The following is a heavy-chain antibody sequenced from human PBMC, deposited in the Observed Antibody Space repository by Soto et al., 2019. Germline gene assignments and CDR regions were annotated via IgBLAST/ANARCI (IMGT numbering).Heavy chain of an antibody. D-gene: IGHD3-10*01. V-gene: IGHV4-30-4*01. J-gene: IGHJ5*02. CDR3: ARGPNYYNSARGWFDP. Sequence: SETLSLTCTVSGGSIRSGDYYWSWIRQPPGKGLEWIGYIYYSGTTYYNPSLKSRVTISVDTSKNQFSLKLDSVTAADTAVYYCARGPNYYNSARGWFDPWGQGTLVTVSS. CDR2: IYYSGTT. CDR1: GGSIRSGDYY.